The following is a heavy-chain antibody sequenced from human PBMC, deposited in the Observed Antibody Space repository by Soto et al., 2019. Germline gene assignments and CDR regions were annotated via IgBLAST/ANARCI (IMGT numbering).Heavy chain of an antibody. Sequence: QVQLVESGGGVAQPGRSLRLFCAASGFTLSSYSLHWVRQSPGKGLEWVAAISSDGTEKHYADSVKGRFTISRGNSKNTLALQLNSLRTEDTAGDYCARMFGFSYGPANRGMDVWGQGTTVTVSS. CDR3: ARMFGFSYGPANRGMDV. D-gene: IGHD5-18*01. CDR1: GFTLSSYS. J-gene: IGHJ6*02. V-gene: IGHV3-30*04. CDR2: ISSDGTEK.